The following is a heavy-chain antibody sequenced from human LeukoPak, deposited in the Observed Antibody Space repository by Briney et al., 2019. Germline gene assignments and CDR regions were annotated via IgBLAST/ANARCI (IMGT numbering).Heavy chain of an antibody. V-gene: IGHV1-24*01. CDR3: ATLGDILGAFDI. Sequence: ASVKVSCKVSGYTLTELSMHWVRQVPGKGLEWMGGFDPEDGETIYAQKFQGRVTMTEDTSTDTAYMELSSLRSEDTAVYYCATLGDILGAFDIWGQGTMVTVSS. CDR2: FDPEDGET. J-gene: IGHJ3*02. D-gene: IGHD1-26*01. CDR1: GYTLTELS.